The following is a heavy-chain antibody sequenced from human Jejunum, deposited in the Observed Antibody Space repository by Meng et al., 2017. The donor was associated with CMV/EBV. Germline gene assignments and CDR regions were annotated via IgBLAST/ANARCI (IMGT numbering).Heavy chain of an antibody. V-gene: IGHV4-39*07. CDR1: SSSRTSYF. D-gene: IGHD5-12*01. CDR2: ISYGWNT. CDR3: ARDLKAFSGYGTNFDY. J-gene: IGHJ4*02. Sequence: SSSRTSYFWAWIRKPPGKGLEWIASISYGWNTYYNPSLKSRVTISADTSKKQFSLRLSSVTAADTAVYYCARDLKAFSGYGTNFDYWGQGTLVTVSS.